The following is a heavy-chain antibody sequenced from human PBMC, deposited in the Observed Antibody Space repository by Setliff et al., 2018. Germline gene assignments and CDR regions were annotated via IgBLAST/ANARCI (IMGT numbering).Heavy chain of an antibody. Sequence: GGSLRLSCAASGFTSRNYAMSWVRQAPGKGLEWVSAIASNCFITFCDTWYADSLKGRFTISRDNAKNSLYLQMNSLRAEDTAVYYCARGGPLFDYWGQGTLVTVS. CDR3: ARGGPLFDY. CDR1: GFTSRNYA. V-gene: IGHV3-21*01. CDR2: IASNCFITFCDT. J-gene: IGHJ4*02. D-gene: IGHD3-16*01.